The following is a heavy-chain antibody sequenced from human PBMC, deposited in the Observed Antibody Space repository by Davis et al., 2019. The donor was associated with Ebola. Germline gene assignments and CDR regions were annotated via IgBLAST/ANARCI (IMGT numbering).Heavy chain of an antibody. D-gene: IGHD6-19*01. CDR2: ISWNSGSI. CDR1: GFTFDDYA. J-gene: IGHJ6*04. V-gene: IGHV3-9*01. Sequence: PGGSLRLSCAASGFTFDDYAMHWVRQAPGKGLEWVSGISWNSGSIGYADSVKGRFTISRDNAKNSLYLQMNSLRAEDTALYYCAKDREDSSGWYGHLIGGMDVWGKGTTVTVSS. CDR3: AKDREDSSGWYGHLIGGMDV.